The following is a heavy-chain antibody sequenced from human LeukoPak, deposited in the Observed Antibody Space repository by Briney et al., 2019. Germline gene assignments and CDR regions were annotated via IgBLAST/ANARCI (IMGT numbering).Heavy chain of an antibody. CDR3: ASNKAERDFWSGYYYYYMDV. CDR2: MNPNSGNT. V-gene: IGHV1-8*01. Sequence: ASVKVSCKASGYTFTSYDINWVRQATGQGLEWMGWMNPNSGNTGYAQKFQGRVTMTRNTSISTAYMELSSLRSEDTAVYYCASNKAERDFWSGYYYYYMDVWGKGTTVTVSS. J-gene: IGHJ6*03. CDR1: GYTFTSYD. D-gene: IGHD3-3*01.